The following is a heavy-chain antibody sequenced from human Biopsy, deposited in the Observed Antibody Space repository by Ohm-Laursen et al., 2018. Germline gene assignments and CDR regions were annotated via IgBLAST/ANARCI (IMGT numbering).Heavy chain of an antibody. J-gene: IGHJ4*02. V-gene: IGHV4-59*08. D-gene: IGHD2-15*01. Sequence: GTLSLTCTVSGGSIRNFYWTWIRQSPGEGLEYIGYIYYSGFTHYNPSLKSRVAISVDTSRDQFSLKMNSLTAADTAVYFCARCAGGGSCYAGFDHWGRGSLVTVSS. CDR3: ARCAGGGSCYAGFDH. CDR1: GGSIRNFY. CDR2: IYYSGFT.